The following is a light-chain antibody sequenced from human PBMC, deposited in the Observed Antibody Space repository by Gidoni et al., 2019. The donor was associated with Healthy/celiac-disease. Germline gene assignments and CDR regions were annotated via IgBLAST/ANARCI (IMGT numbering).Light chain of an antibody. Sequence: EIVMTQSPATLSVSPGERATLSCRASQSVSSNLAWYQQKPGQAPRLLIYGASTRATGIPARFRGSGSVTEFTLTISRLQSEDFAFYYCQQYNNWPPSTVGGGTKVEIK. J-gene: IGKJ4*01. CDR3: QQYNNWPPST. V-gene: IGKV3D-15*01. CDR2: GAS. CDR1: QSVSSN.